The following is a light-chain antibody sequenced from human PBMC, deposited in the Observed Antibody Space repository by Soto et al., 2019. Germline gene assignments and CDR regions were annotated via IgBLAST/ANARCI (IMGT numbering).Light chain of an antibody. J-gene: IGKJ2*01. Sequence: ETVLTQSPATLSSFPGDRVTLSCRASQYINTRLAWYQHRPGQAPRLLIYQTSIRAAGIPARFSGSGSGTDFTLTISSLEPEDFAVYHCLQRTDWPPVYTFGQGTKVDIK. CDR3: LQRTDWPPVYT. CDR2: QTS. V-gene: IGKV3-11*01. CDR1: QYINTR.